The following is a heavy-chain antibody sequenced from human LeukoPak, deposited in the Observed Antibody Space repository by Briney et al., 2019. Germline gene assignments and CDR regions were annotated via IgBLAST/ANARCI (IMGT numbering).Heavy chain of an antibody. CDR1: GGSISSYY. V-gene: IGHV4-4*07. CDR2: IYTSGST. Sequence: SETLSLTCAVSGGSISSYYWSWIRQPAGKGLEWIGRIYTSGSTSYNPSLKSRVTMSVDTSKNQYSRRLSSVTSADTSVYYCARNWYCDLGGRGTGDTVS. CDR3: ARNWYCDL. J-gene: IGHJ2*01.